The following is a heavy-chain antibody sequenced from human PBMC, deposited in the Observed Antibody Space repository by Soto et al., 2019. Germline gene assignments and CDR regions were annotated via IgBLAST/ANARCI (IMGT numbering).Heavy chain of an antibody. CDR1: GFTFSSYG. D-gene: IGHD6-6*01. Sequence: ESGGGVVQPGRSLRLSCAASGFTFSSYGMHWVRQAPGKGLEWVAVISYDGSNKYYADSVKGRFTISRDNSKNTLYLQMNSLRAEDTAVYYCAKGYSSSSLDYWGQGTLVTVSS. CDR2: ISYDGSNK. J-gene: IGHJ4*02. V-gene: IGHV3-30*18. CDR3: AKGYSSSSLDY.